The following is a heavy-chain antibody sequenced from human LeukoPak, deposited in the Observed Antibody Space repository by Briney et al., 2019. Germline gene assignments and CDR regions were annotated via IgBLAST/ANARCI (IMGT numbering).Heavy chain of an antibody. D-gene: IGHD6-19*01. Sequence: PSETLSLTCTVSGGSISSYYWSWIRQPAGKGLEWIGCIYTSGSTNYNPSLKSRVTMSVDTSKNQFSPKLSSVTAADTAVYYCARGRIAVAGKPSSTNWFDPWGQGTLVTVSS. J-gene: IGHJ5*02. CDR3: ARGRIAVAGKPSSTNWFDP. CDR2: IYTSGST. V-gene: IGHV4-4*07. CDR1: GGSISSYY.